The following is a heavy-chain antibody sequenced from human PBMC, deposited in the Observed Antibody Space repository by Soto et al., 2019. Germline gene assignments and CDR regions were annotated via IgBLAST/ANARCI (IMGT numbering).Heavy chain of an antibody. D-gene: IGHD5-18*01. CDR3: ARRGYSYGFDYYCGMDV. J-gene: IGHJ6*04. Sequence: PGESLKISCKGSGYSFTSYWIGWVRQMPGKGLEWMGIIYPGDSDTRYSPSFQGQVTISADKSISTAYLQWSSLKASDTAMYYCARRGYSYGFDYYCGMDVWGKGNTVTVCS. CDR2: IYPGDSDT. V-gene: IGHV5-51*01. CDR1: GYSFTSYW.